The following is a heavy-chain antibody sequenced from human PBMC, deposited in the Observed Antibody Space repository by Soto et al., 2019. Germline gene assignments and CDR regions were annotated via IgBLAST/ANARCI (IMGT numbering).Heavy chain of an antibody. J-gene: IGHJ6*03. V-gene: IGHV4-59*08. CDR1: GGSISSYY. CDR3: ARGYHKVYYYYYMDV. Sequence: SETLSLTCTVSGGSISSYYWSWIRQPPGKELEWIGYIYYSGSTNYNPSLKSRVTISVDTSKNQFSLKLSSVTAADTAVYYCARGYHKVYYYYYMDVWGKGTTVTVSS. CDR2: IYYSGST. D-gene: IGHD5-18*01.